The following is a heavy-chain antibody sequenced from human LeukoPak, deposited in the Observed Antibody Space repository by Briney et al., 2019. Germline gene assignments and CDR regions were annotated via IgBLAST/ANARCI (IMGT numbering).Heavy chain of an antibody. D-gene: IGHD4-17*01. V-gene: IGHV3-21*04. CDR3: ARDIKLTTATENWFDP. Sequence: KSGGSLRLSCAASGFTFSSYSMNWVRQAPGKGLEWVSSISSSSSYIYYADSVKGRFTISRDNAKNSLYLQMNSLRAEDTAVYYCARDIKLTTATENWFDPWGQGTLVTVSS. CDR1: GFTFSSYS. CDR2: ISSSSSYI. J-gene: IGHJ5*02.